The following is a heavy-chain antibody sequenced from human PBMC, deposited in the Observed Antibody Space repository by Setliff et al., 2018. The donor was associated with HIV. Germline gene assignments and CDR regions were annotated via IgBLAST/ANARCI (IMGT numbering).Heavy chain of an antibody. CDR1: GGSISSYY. V-gene: IGHV4-34*01. J-gene: IGHJ4*02. D-gene: IGHD2-2*03. CDR2: INHSGST. Sequence: PSETLSLTCTISGGSISSYYWTWIRQPPGKGLEWLGEINHSGSTNYNSSLKSRVTISVDTSMNQLSLKLSSVTAADTAIYYCARGYGSWDYWGQGTLVTVSS. CDR3: ARGYGSWDY.